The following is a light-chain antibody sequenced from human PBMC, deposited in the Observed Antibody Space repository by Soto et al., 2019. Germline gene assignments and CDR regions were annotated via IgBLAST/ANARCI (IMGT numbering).Light chain of an antibody. Sequence: QSALTQPASVSGSPGQSITISCTGTGSDVGGYDYVSWYQQHPGKAPKLMIYEVSNRPSGVSNRFSGSKYANTASLTISGLQTEDEADYYCSSYTGSSSLEVFGTGTKVTVL. CDR1: GSDVGGYDY. J-gene: IGLJ1*01. CDR2: EVS. V-gene: IGLV2-14*01. CDR3: SSYTGSSSLEV.